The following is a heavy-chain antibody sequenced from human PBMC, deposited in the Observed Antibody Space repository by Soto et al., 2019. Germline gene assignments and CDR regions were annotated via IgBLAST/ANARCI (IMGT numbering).Heavy chain of an antibody. D-gene: IGHD5-18*01. CDR3: ARGRPVDTAPLFDY. V-gene: IGHV3-53*01. CDR2: FYPGGST. J-gene: IGHJ4*02. CDR1: GFTVSDNY. Sequence: EVHLVESGGGLIQPGGSLRLSCAASGFTVSDNYMSWVRQAPMKGLEWVSVFYPGGSTYYADSVKGRFTISRDNSRNTLYLQMNSLRAEDTAVYFCARGRPVDTAPLFDYWGQGIRVTV.